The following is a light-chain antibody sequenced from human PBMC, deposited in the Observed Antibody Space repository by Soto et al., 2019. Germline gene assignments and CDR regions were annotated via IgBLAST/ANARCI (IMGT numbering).Light chain of an antibody. J-gene: IGLJ1*01. CDR2: DVS. CDR3: SSHSSTSPYV. Sequence: QSALTQPASVSGSPGQSIAVSCTGTSSDVGGYNYVSWYQHHPGKAPKIMIYDVSNRPSGVSNRFSGSKSGNTASLTISGLQAEDEADYYCSSHSSTSPYVFGTGTKLTVL. CDR1: SSDVGGYNY. V-gene: IGLV2-14*03.